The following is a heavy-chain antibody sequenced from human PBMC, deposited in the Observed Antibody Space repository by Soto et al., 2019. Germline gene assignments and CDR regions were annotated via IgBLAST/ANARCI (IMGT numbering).Heavy chain of an antibody. CDR3: ARDPGSGYWANAFDI. D-gene: IGHD3-22*01. Sequence: PSESLSLTCTFSGGSISSDYWSWIRQPPGKGLEWIGYIYYSGSTNYNPSLKSRVTISIDTSKNQFSLELTSVTAADTAVYYCARDPGSGYWANAFDIWGQGTMVTVPS. CDR2: IYYSGST. J-gene: IGHJ3*02. CDR1: GGSISSDY. V-gene: IGHV4-59*12.